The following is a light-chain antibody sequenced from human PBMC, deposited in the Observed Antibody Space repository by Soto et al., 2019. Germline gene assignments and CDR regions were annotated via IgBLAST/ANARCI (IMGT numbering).Light chain of an antibody. CDR3: SSYAARNNFV. V-gene: IGLV2-8*01. CDR1: SSDVGAYNY. CDR2: EVS. J-gene: IGLJ1*01. Sequence: QSVLTQPPSASGPPGQSVTISCTGTSSDVGAYNYVSWYQQHPGKAPKLMIYEVSKRPSGVPDRFSGSKSGNTASLTVSGLQAEDEADYYCSSYAARNNFVFGTGTKVTVL.